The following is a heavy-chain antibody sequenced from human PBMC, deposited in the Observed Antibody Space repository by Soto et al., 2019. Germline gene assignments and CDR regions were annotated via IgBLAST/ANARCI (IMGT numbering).Heavy chain of an antibody. CDR1: GGSFSGYY. D-gene: IGHD4-4*01. J-gene: IGHJ6*02. V-gene: IGHV4-34*01. CDR2: INHSGST. CDR3: AGRRTTVTQGNYYYYGMDV. Sequence: QVQLQQWGAGLLKPSETLSLTCAVYGGSFSGYYWSWIRQPPGKVLEWIGEINHSGSTNYNPSLKSRVTISVDTSKNQFSLKLSSVTAADTAVYYCAGRRTTVTQGNYYYYGMDVWGQGTTVTVSS.